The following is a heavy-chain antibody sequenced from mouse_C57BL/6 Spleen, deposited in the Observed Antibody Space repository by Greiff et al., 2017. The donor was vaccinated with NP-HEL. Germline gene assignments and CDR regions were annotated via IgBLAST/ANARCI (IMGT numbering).Heavy chain of an antibody. D-gene: IGHD2-5*01. V-gene: IGHV1-55*01. J-gene: IGHJ1*03. Sequence: QVQLQQPGAELVKPGASVKMSCKASGYNFTSYWITWVKQRPGQGLEWIGDIYPGSGSTNYNEKFKSKATLTVDTSSSTAYMQLSSLTSEDSAVYYCAIGAQGYSNYRYFDVWGTGTTVTVSS. CDR2: IYPGSGST. CDR1: GYNFTSYW. CDR3: AIGAQGYSNYRYFDV.